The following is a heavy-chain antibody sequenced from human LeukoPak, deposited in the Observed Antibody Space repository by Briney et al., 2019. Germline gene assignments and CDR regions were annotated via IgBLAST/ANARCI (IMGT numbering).Heavy chain of an antibody. D-gene: IGHD2-8*01. Sequence: ASVKVSCKTSGYTFINYDINWVRQASGQGLEWMGWMNPNSGNTGYAQTFQGRVTMTRSTSISTAYMELSTLRFEDTAVYYCIRSVRNGHFDYWGQGTLVTVS. V-gene: IGHV1-8*01. CDR1: GYTFINYD. CDR3: IRSVRNGHFDY. CDR2: MNPNSGNT. J-gene: IGHJ4*02.